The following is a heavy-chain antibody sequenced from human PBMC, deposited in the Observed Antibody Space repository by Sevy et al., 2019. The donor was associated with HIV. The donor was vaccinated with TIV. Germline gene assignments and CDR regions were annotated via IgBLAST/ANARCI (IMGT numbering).Heavy chain of an antibody. J-gene: IGHJ3*01. CDR1: GFTFGDYY. V-gene: IGHV3-11*06. CDR2: ISSRSSFT. CDR3: ARGAYDV. Sequence: GGSLRLSCVGSGFTFGDYYISWIRQAPGKGLECVAYISSRSSFTNYTDSVRGRLTISRDNAKNELFLQMNSLRAEDTGVYYCARGAYDVWGQGTTVTVSS.